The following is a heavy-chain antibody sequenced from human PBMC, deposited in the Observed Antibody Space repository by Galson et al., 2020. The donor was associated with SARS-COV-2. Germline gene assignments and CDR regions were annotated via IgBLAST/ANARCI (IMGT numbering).Heavy chain of an antibody. CDR3: ARVGCGGDCYVDAFDI. D-gene: IGHD2-21*02. CDR1: GFTFSSYA. Sequence: SCAASGFTFSSYAMHWVRQAPGKGLEWVAVISYDGSNKYYADSVKGRFTISRDNSKNTLYLQMNSLRAEDTAVYYCARVGCGGDCYVDAFDIWGQGTMVTVSS. J-gene: IGHJ3*02. CDR2: ISYDGSNK. V-gene: IGHV3-30*04.